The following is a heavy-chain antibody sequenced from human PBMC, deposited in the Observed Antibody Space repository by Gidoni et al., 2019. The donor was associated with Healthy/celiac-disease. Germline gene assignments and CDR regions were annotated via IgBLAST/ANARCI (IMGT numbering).Heavy chain of an antibody. CDR1: GGSISSYY. Sequence: QVQLQESGPGLVKPSETLSLTCPVSGGSISSYYWSWIRQPPGKGLEWIGYIYYSGSTNYKPSLKSRVTISVDTSKNQFSLKLSSVTAADTAVYYCARESSIFGVVSHAFDIWGQGTMVTVSS. J-gene: IGHJ3*02. D-gene: IGHD3-3*01. CDR3: ARESSIFGVVSHAFDI. V-gene: IGHV4-59*01. CDR2: IYYSGST.